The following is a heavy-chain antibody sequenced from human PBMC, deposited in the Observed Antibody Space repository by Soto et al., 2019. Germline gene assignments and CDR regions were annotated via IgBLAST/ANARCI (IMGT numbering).Heavy chain of an antibody. CDR1: GFSLNTRAVG. CDR3: AHRHDLGGFDI. D-gene: IGHD2-15*01. J-gene: IGHJ3*02. V-gene: IGHV2-5*01. CDR2: INWNDDK. Sequence: QITLKESGPALVKPTQTLTLTCTFSGFSLNTRAVGVGWIRQPPGKALEWLALINWNDDKRYSPSLKDRLTITKDTSNNHVVLKMTNIDPVDTATYYCAHRHDLGGFDIWGQGTRVIVSS.